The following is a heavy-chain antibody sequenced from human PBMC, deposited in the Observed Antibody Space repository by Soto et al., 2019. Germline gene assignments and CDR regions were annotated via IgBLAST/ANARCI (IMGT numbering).Heavy chain of an antibody. CDR1: GFTFSSYA. V-gene: IGHV3-23*01. Sequence: EVQLLESGGGLVQPGGSLRLSCAASGFTFSSYAMSWVRQAPGKGLEWVSAISGSGGSTYYADSVKGRFTISRDNSKNTLYLQMNSLRAEDTAVYYCARLPGLVTAPDYWGQGTLVTVSS. J-gene: IGHJ4*02. CDR3: ARLPGLVTAPDY. CDR2: ISGSGGST. D-gene: IGHD2-21*02.